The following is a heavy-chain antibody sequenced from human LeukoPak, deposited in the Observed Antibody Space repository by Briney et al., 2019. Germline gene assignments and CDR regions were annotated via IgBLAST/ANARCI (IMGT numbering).Heavy chain of an antibody. D-gene: IGHD3-22*01. CDR2: ISYDGSNE. CDR3: ARASRGGTMIVVLILPDY. J-gene: IGHJ4*02. V-gene: IGHV3-30*03. CDR1: GFTFSSYG. Sequence: GGSLRLSCAASGFTFSSYGMHWVRQAPGKGLEWVAVISYDGSNEFYADSVKGRFTISRDNSKNTLYLQMNSLRAEDTAVYYCARASRGGTMIVVLILPDYWGQGTLVTVSS.